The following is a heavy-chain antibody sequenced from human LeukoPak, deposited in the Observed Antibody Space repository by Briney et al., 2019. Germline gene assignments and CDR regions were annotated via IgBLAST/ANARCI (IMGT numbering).Heavy chain of an antibody. CDR2: ISSSSSYI. Sequence: PGGSLRLSCAASGFTFSSYSMNWVRQAPGKGLEWVSSISSSSSYIYYADSVKGRFTISRDNAKNSLYLQMNSLRAEDTAVYYCARLVGDGYNHDAFDIWGQRTMVTVSS. J-gene: IGHJ3*02. D-gene: IGHD5-24*01. CDR1: GFTFSSYS. V-gene: IGHV3-21*01. CDR3: ARLVGDGYNHDAFDI.